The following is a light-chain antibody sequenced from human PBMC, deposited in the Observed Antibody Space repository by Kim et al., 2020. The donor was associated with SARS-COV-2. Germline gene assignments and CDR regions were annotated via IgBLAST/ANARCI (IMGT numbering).Light chain of an antibody. V-gene: IGKV3-20*01. CDR2: AAS. Sequence: PGERPTLSGSASQSVRDRSLAWYQQRPGQAPRLLMIAASDRTTGIPDRFSGSGSGTDFTLTISRLEPEDYAVYYCHQYGTSPQTFGGGTKVDIK. CDR1: QSVRDRS. J-gene: IGKJ4*01. CDR3: HQYGTSPQT.